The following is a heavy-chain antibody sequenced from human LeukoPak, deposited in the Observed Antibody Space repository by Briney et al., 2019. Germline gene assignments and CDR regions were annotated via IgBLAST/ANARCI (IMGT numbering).Heavy chain of an antibody. J-gene: IGHJ4*02. V-gene: IGHV3-9*01. CDR1: GFTFDDYA. D-gene: IGHD3-9*01. Sequence: SGRSLRLSCAASGFTFDDYAMHWVRQAPGKGLEWVSGISWNSGSIGYADSVKGRFTISRDNAKNSLYLQMNSLRAEDTALYYCAKDSGDILTGYPFDYWGQGTLVTVSS. CDR3: AKDSGDILTGYPFDY. CDR2: ISWNSGSI.